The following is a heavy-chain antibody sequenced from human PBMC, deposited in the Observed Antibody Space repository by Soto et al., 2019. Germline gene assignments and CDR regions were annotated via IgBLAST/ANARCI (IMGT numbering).Heavy chain of an antibody. V-gene: IGHV3-23*01. CDR3: AKALQVWPPWDC. D-gene: IGHD5-18*01. CDR1: GFTFNNYA. J-gene: IGHJ4*02. CDR2: VSYSPDTT. Sequence: PGGSLRLSCAASGFTFNNYAMSWVRQAPGKGLEWVSTVSYSPDTTFYADSVKGRFTVSRDNSKNTLYLLINSLRAEDTAVYYCAKALQVWPPWDCWGQGTLVTVSS.